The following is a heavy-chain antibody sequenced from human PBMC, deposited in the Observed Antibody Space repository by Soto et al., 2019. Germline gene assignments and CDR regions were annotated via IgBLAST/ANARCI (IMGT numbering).Heavy chain of an antibody. CDR2: IYPGDSDT. Sequence: GESLKISCKGSGYSFTSYWIGWVRQMPGKGLEWMGIIYPGDSDTRYSPSFQGQVTISADKSISTAYLQWSSLEASDTAMYYCARRRYYYDSSGYPRYYGMDVWGQGTTVTVSS. CDR3: ARRRYYYDSSGYPRYYGMDV. CDR1: GYSFTSYW. D-gene: IGHD3-22*01. V-gene: IGHV5-51*01. J-gene: IGHJ6*02.